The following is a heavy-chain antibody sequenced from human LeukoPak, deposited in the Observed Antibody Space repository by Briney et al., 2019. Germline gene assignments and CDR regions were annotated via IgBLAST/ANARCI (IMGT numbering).Heavy chain of an antibody. CDR3: VKGLEDRHDSSGYYSNWFDP. CDR1: EFTFSNYA. Sequence: GGSLRLSCAASEFTFSNYAMNWVRQAPGKGLEWVSGISGGGGSTYYADSVKGRFTISRDNSKDTLYVQMNSLRAEDTAIYYCVKGLEDRHDSSGYYSNWFDPWGQGTLVTVSS. D-gene: IGHD3-22*01. CDR2: ISGGGGST. V-gene: IGHV3-23*01. J-gene: IGHJ5*02.